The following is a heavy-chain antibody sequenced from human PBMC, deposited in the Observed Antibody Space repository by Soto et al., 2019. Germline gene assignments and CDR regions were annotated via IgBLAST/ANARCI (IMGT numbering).Heavy chain of an antibody. J-gene: IGHJ4*02. Sequence: QVQLQESGPGLVKPSETLSLTCTVSGGSISSYYWSWIRQPPGKGLEWIGYIYYSGSTNYNPSLKSRVTISVDTSKNQFSLKLSSVTAADTAVYYCARGIVGATTPFDYWGQGTLVTVSS. CDR1: GGSISSYY. V-gene: IGHV4-59*01. CDR3: ARGIVGATTPFDY. D-gene: IGHD1-26*01. CDR2: IYYSGST.